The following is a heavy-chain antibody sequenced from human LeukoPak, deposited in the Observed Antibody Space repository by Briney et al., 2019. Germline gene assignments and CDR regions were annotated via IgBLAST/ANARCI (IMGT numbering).Heavy chain of an antibody. V-gene: IGHV3-7*03. CDR2: IKRDGSEK. CDR1: GFTFSTYW. CDR3: ARVYTGNRWHFDY. J-gene: IGHJ4*02. D-gene: IGHD2-2*02. Sequence: AGVSLRLSCAASGFTFSTYWMSWVRQAPGKGLECVANIKRDGSEKYYVDSVMGRFTIFRDDAKSSLYLQMNSLRAEDTAVYFCARVYTGNRWHFDYWGQGTLVTVSS.